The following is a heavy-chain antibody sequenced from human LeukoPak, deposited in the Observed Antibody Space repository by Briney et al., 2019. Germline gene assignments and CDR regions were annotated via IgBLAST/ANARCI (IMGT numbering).Heavy chain of an antibody. J-gene: IGHJ4*02. CDR3: ARTNEAGVAATLHY. V-gene: IGHV1-69*13. Sequence: ASVKVSCKASGGTFSSYAISWVRQAPGQGLEWMGGIIPIFGTANYAQKFQGRVTITADESTSTAYMELSSLRSEDTAVYYCARTNEAGVAATLHYWGQGTLVTVSS. CDR2: IIPIFGTA. D-gene: IGHD2-15*01. CDR1: GGTFSSYA.